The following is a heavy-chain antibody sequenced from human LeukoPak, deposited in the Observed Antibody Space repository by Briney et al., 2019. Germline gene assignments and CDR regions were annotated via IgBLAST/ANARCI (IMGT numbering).Heavy chain of an antibody. D-gene: IGHD3-9*01. J-gene: IGHJ6*03. CDR1: GFTFSSYA. V-gene: IGHV3-23*01. Sequence: GGSLRLSCAASGFTFSSYAMSWVRQAPGKGLEWVSAIGGSDGYTYYADSVRGRFTISRDNSKNTLYLQLNSLRAEDTAVYYCAKYYDILTGYYEAYYHYYYMDVWGKGTTVTVSS. CDR3: AKYYDILTGYYEAYYHYYYMDV. CDR2: IGGSDGYT.